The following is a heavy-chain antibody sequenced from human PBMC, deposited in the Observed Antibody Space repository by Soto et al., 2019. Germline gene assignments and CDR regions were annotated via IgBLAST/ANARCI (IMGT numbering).Heavy chain of an antibody. CDR3: ASLMSSGYYYGMDV. Sequence: QVQLVQSGAEVKKPGSSVKVSCKASGGTFSSYTISWVRQAPGQGLEWMGRIIPILGIANYARKFQGRVTITADKSTSTAYMELSSLRSEDTAVYYCASLMSSGYYYGMDVWGQGTTVTVSS. V-gene: IGHV1-69*02. CDR1: GGTFSSYT. CDR2: IIPILGIA. J-gene: IGHJ6*02. D-gene: IGHD3-10*01.